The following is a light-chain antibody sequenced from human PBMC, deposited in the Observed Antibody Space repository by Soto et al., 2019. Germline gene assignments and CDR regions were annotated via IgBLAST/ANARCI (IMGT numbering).Light chain of an antibody. V-gene: IGLV2-14*03. Sequence: SVLTQPASVSGSPGQSITISCPGTSSDVGGYNSVSWYQHHPGKAPKLMIYNVYNRPSGVFHRFSGSKSGSTASLTISGLQAEDEADYYCSSYTYSSTYLFGTGTKVTVL. CDR3: SSYTYSSTYL. CDR2: NVY. CDR1: SSDVGGYNS. J-gene: IGLJ1*01.